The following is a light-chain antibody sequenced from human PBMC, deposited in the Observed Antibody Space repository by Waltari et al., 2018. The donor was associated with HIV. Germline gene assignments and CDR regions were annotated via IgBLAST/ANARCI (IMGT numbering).Light chain of an antibody. J-gene: IGLJ2*01. V-gene: IGLV2-8*01. CDR1: SSDVGGYTY. Sequence: QSALTQPPSASGSPGPPVTISRTRTSSDVGGYTYVSWYRHHPGKAPKLMIYEVSTRPSGVPDRFSGSKSGNTASLTVSGLQAEDEADYYCSSYAGSNNLVFGGGTKLTVL. CDR3: SSYAGSNNLV. CDR2: EVS.